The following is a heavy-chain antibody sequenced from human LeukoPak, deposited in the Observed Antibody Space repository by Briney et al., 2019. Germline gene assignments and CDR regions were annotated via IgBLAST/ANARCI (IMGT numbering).Heavy chain of an antibody. Sequence: SETLSLTCTVSGGSVSSGSYYWSWIRQPPGKGLEWIGYICYSGSTNYNPSLKSRVTISVDTSKNQFSLKLSSVTAADTAVYYCASGYGSSGRFDYWGQGTLVTVSS. J-gene: IGHJ4*02. CDR3: ASGYGSSGRFDY. CDR2: ICYSGST. CDR1: GGSVSSGSYY. D-gene: IGHD3-10*01. V-gene: IGHV4-61*01.